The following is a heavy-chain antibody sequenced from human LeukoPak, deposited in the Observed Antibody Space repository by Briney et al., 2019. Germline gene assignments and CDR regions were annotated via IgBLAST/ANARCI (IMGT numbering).Heavy chain of an antibody. CDR2: ISISSDNI. V-gene: IGHV3-48*02. CDR1: GFTFTGYT. D-gene: IGHD7-27*01. CDR3: AREAYWGSTGKGFDS. J-gene: IGHJ4*02. Sequence: PGGSLRLSCEASGFTFTGYTWNWVRQAPGKGLEGVSYISISSDNIYYADSVKGRFTISRDNAKNSLFLQMNSLRDEDTAVYSCAREAYWGSTGKGFDSWGQGTLVTVSS.